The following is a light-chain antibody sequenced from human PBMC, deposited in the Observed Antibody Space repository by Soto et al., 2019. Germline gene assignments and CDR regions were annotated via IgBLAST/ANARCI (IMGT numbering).Light chain of an antibody. CDR2: KAS. Sequence: DIQMTQSPSTLSASVGDIVTITCRASQTIDSWLAWYQQRPGKPPNLLIYKASTLASGVPSRFSGSGSGTKFTLTIASLQPDDFATYYCQQYETFSGTFGPGTKVDIK. CDR1: QTIDSW. J-gene: IGKJ1*01. CDR3: QQYETFSGT. V-gene: IGKV1-5*03.